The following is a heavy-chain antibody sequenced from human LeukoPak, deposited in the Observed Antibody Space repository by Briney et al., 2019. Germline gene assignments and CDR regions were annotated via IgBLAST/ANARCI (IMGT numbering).Heavy chain of an antibody. J-gene: IGHJ3*02. CDR3: ARDFIPQQLDNDAFDI. V-gene: IGHV1-69*01. CDR1: GGTFSSYA. CDR2: IIPIFGTA. D-gene: IGHD6-13*01. Sequence: SVKVSCKASGGTFSSYAISWVRQAPGQGLEWMGGIIPIFGTANYAQKFQGRATITADESTSTAYMELSSLRSEDTAVYYCARDFIPQQLDNDAFDIWGQGTMVTVSS.